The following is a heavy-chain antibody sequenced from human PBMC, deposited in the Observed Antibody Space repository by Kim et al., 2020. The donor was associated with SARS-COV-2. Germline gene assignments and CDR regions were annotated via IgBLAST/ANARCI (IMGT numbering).Heavy chain of an antibody. Sequence: RRVTISVDTSKNQFSLKLSSVTAADTAVYYCARDFRMDTVVTDYWYFDLWGRGTLVTVSS. J-gene: IGHJ2*01. D-gene: IGHD2-15*01. V-gene: IGHV4-59*01. CDR3: ARDFRMDTVVTDYWYFDL.